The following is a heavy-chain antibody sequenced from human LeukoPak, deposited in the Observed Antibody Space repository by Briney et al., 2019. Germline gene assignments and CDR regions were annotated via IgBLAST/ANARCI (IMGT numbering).Heavy chain of an antibody. V-gene: IGHV4-34*01. J-gene: IGHJ4*02. D-gene: IGHD3-16*02. CDR2: INHSGST. Sequence: SETLSLTCAVYGGSFSGYYWSWIRQPPGKGLEWIGEINHSGSTNYNPSLKSRVTISVDTSKNQFSLKLSSVTAADTAVYYCAFGGVIGPDYWGQGTLFTVSS. CDR1: GGSFSGYY. CDR3: AFGGVIGPDY.